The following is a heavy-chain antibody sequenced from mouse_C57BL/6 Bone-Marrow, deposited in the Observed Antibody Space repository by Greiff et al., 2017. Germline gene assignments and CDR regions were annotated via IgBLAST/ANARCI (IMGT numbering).Heavy chain of an antibody. V-gene: IGHV5-9-1*02. J-gene: IGHJ4*01. D-gene: IGHD1-1*01. CDR1: GFTFSSYA. CDR2: ISSGGDYI. CDR3: TRDLDYGSSYDYAMDY. Sequence: EVKLVESGEGLVKPGGSLKLSCAASGFTFSSYAMSWVRQTPEKRLEWVAYISSGGDYIYYADTVKGRFTISRDNARNTLYLQMSSLKSEDTAMYDCTRDLDYGSSYDYAMDYWGQGTSVTVSS.